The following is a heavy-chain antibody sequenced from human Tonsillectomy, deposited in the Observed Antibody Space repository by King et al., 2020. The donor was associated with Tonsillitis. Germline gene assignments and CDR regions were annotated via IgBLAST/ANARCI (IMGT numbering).Heavy chain of an antibody. D-gene: IGHD3-3*01. CDR2: ISYDGSNK. CDR1: GFTFSSYG. CDR3: AKDLDXFWSXYTXGYFDY. Sequence: QLVQSGGGVVQPGRSLRLSCAASGFTFSSYGMHWVRQAPGKGLEWVAVISYDGSNKYYADSVKGRFTISRDNSKNTLYLQMNSLRAEDTAVYYCAKDLDXFWSXYTXGYFDYWGKGXLVTVXX. J-gene: IGHJ4*02. V-gene: IGHV3-30*18.